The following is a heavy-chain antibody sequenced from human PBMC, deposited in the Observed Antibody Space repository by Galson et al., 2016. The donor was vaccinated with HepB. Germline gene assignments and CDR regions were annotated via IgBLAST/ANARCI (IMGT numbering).Heavy chain of an antibody. Sequence: SLRLSCAASGFTFSSYWMHWVRQAPGKGLVWVSRINGDGSSTTYADSGKGRFTISGDNAKNTLYLQMNSLSVGDTAGDYCAVGNDPFDYWGQGTLVTVSS. J-gene: IGHJ4*02. CDR1: GFTFSSYW. CDR2: INGDGSST. D-gene: IGHD1-1*01. CDR3: AVGNDPFDY. V-gene: IGHV3-74*01.